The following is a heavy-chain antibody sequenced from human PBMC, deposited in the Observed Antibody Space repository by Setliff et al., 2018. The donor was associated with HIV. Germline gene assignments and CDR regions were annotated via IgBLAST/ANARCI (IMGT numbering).Heavy chain of an antibody. CDR2: INPSGGST. D-gene: IGHD3-22*01. V-gene: IGHV1-46*01. CDR3: ARGRNYDSSGYGDYYYYMDV. Sequence: GASVKVSCKASGYTFTSYYMHWVRQAPGQGLEWMGIINPSGGSTRYAQKFQGRVTMTRDTSTSTVYMELSSLRSEDTAVYYCARGRNYDSSGYGDYYYYMDVWGKGTTVTVSS. J-gene: IGHJ6*03. CDR1: GYTFTSYY.